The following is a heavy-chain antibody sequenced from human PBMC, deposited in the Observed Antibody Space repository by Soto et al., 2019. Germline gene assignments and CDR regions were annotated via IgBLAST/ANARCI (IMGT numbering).Heavy chain of an antibody. D-gene: IGHD2-2*01. V-gene: IGHV3-7*01. CDR1: GFNLGDHW. Sequence: PXXSLRLSCAASGFNLGDHWMSWVRQAPGXXXXXXXXXEXXXTDXXYLXXXXXXXTXXXDXXXNLLYPKTNSLRVEDTAVYYCEREVRGPLYWGQGTLVTVSS. J-gene: IGHJ4*02. CDR2: XEXXXTDX. CDR3: EREVRGPLY.